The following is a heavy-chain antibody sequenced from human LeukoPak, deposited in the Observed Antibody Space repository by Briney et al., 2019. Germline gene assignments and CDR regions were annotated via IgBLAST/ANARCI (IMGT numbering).Heavy chain of an antibody. CDR2: ISAYNGNT. J-gene: IGHJ6*02. Sequence: ASVKVSCKASGYTFTSYGISWVRQAPGQGLEWMGWISAYNGNTNYAQKLQGRVTMTTDTSTSTAYMELRSLRSDDTAVYYCARDRDRRSGYYSGMDVWGQGTTVTVSS. D-gene: IGHD3-22*01. CDR1: GYTFTSYG. CDR3: ARDRDRRSGYYSGMDV. V-gene: IGHV1-18*01.